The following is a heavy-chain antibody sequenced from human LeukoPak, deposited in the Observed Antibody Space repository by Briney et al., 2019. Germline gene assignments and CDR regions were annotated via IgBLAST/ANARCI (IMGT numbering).Heavy chain of an antibody. CDR3: VKDLGRYRNNCFDY. V-gene: IGHV3-23*01. Sequence: GGSLRLSCAASGFTFSSYAMSWVRQAPETGLEWVSTNSGSGGGTYYADSVKGRFTISRDDSMHTLYLQMNSLRAEDTAVYYCVKDLGRYRNNCFDYWGQGTLVTVSS. D-gene: IGHD1-26*01. CDR1: GFTFSSYA. CDR2: NSGSGGGT. J-gene: IGHJ4*02.